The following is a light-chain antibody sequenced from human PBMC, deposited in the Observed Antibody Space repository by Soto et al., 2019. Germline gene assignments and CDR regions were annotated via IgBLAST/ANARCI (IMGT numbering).Light chain of an antibody. CDR3: GTWDSSLSVVV. CDR2: DSN. Sequence: QSVLTQPPSVSAAPGQKVTISCSGSSSNIGSNYVSWYQQLPGTAPKLLIYDSNKRPSGIPDRFSGSKSGTSATLGITGLQTGDEADYYCGTWDSSLSVVVFGGGTKVTVL. J-gene: IGLJ2*01. V-gene: IGLV1-51*01. CDR1: SSNIGSNY.